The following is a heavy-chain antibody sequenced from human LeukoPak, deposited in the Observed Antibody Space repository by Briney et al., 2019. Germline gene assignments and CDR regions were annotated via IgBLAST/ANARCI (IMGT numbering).Heavy chain of an antibody. V-gene: IGHV4-59*01. CDR2: IYYSGTT. CDR3: ARETSQKGAHYMDV. CDR1: GGSISSYY. D-gene: IGHD3-16*01. J-gene: IGHJ6*03. Sequence: SETLSLTCTVSGGSISSYYWSWIRQPPGKGLEWIGFIYYSGTTNYNPSLKSRVTISVDTSKNQFSLRLRSVTAADTAVYYCARETSQKGAHYMDVWGKGTTVTISS.